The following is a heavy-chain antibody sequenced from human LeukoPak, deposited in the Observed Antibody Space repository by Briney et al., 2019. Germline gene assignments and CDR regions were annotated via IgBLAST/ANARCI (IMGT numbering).Heavy chain of an antibody. V-gene: IGHV4-59*01. Sequence: PSETLSLTCTVSGGSISLYYWTWIRLPPGKGLEWIGYIYYSGSTNYNPSLKSRVTISVDTSKNQFSLKLSSVTAADTAVYYCARVGGGNDFWSGYFNYGMDVWGQGTTVTVSS. D-gene: IGHD3-3*01. CDR3: ARVGGGNDFWSGYFNYGMDV. CDR2: IYYSGST. CDR1: GGSISLYY. J-gene: IGHJ6*02.